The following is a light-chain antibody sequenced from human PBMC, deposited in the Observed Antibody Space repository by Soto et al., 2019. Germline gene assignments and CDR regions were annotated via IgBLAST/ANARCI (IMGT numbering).Light chain of an antibody. CDR3: QQYVGSSRT. CDR2: AVS. V-gene: IGKV3-20*01. CDR1: RTVDSTY. J-gene: IGKJ1*01. Sequence: EVVLTQSPATLSVSPGERATISCRASRTVDSTYLAWYQQKPGQAPRLLIYAVSDRATGIPDRFSGSGSGTDFTLTISRLEPEDFAVYYCQQYVGSSRTFGQGTKVDIK.